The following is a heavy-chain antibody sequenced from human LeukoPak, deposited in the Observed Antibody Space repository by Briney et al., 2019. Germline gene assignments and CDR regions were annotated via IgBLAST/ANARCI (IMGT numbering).Heavy chain of an antibody. V-gene: IGHV3-30*03. CDR3: AREGYSSSSSWFDP. CDR2: ISYDGSDK. CDR1: GFTFSSYA. D-gene: IGHD6-13*01. J-gene: IGHJ5*02. Sequence: GGSLRLSCAASGFTFSSYAMHWVRQAPGKGLEWVAVISYDGSDKYYADSVKGRFSISRDNSKNTLDMQMNSLRAEDTAVYYCAREGYSSSSSWFDPWGQGTLVTVSS.